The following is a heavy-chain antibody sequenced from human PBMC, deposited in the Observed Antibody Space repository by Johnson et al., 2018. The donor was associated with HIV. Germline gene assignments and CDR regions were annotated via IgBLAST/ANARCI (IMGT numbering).Heavy chain of an antibody. Sequence: QVQLVESGGGVVQPGRSLRLSCAASGFTFSSYPMHWVRQAPGKGLEWVAIISYDGGSKYYADSVKGRFTVSRDNSKNTRYLQINSLRPEDTAVYYCWRLPSGYSRDDLDIGGQGTMVTVSS. J-gene: IGHJ3*02. CDR2: ISYDGGSK. V-gene: IGHV3-30*04. D-gene: IGHD5-18*01. CDR3: WRLPSGYSRDDLDI. CDR1: GFTFSSYP.